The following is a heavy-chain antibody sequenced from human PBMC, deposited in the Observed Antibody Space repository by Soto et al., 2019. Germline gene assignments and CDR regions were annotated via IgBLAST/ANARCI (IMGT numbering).Heavy chain of an antibody. V-gene: IGHV4-59*01. CDR1: GGSISSYY. Sequence: PSETLSLTCTVSGGSISSYYWSWIRQPPGKGLEWIGYIYYSGSTNYNPSLKSRVTISVDTSKNQFSLKLSSVTAADTAVYYCARALGSGWYYAFDYWGQGTLVTVPQ. D-gene: IGHD6-19*01. CDR2: IYYSGST. J-gene: IGHJ4*02. CDR3: ARALGSGWYYAFDY.